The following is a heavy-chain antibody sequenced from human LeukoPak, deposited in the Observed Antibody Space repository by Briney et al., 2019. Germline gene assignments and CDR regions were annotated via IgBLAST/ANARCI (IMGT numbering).Heavy chain of an antibody. CDR1: GGSIGSYY. Sequence: SETLSLTCTVSGGSIGSYYWSWIRQPPGKGLEWIGYMYNKGSTSYNPSLKSRVTISVDTSKNQFSLKVRSVTAADTAVYYCARDLLGIGVPGDALDIWGQGTMVTISS. CDR3: ARDLLGIGVPGDALDI. CDR2: MYNKGST. D-gene: IGHD6-19*01. V-gene: IGHV4-59*01. J-gene: IGHJ3*02.